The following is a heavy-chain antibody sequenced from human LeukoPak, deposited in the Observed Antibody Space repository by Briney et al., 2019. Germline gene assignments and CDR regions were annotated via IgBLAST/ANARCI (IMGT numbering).Heavy chain of an antibody. J-gene: IGHJ4*02. CDR3: ASLTVTGGSLSDY. D-gene: IGHD2-15*01. CDR2: IKGDGSET. CDR1: GFTYSRSW. V-gene: IGHV3-7*02. Sequence: SGGSLRLSCAASGFTYSRSWMNWVRQAPGKGLEWVANIKGDGSETYYVDSVKGRFTISRDNAKNSLYLQMNSLRAEDTAVYYCASLTVTGGSLSDYWGQGTLVTVSS.